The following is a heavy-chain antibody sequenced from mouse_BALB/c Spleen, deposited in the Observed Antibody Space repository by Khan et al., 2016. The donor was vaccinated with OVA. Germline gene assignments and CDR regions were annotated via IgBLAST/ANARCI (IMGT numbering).Heavy chain of an antibody. CDR1: GYTFTSYW. J-gene: IGHJ3*01. V-gene: IGHV1-52*01. Sequence: QVQLKQSGTELARPGTSVKLSCKASGYTFTSYWMNWIKQRPEQGLEWIGRIDPYDSETHYNQKFKDKATLTVDKSSNTAYMQLTSLTSEDSAVYYCARNPFAYGGQGTLVTVSA. CDR3: ARNPFAY. CDR2: IDPYDSET.